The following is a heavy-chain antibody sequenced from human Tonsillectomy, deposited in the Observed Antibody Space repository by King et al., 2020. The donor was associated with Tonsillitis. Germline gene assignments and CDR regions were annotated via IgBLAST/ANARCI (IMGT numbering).Heavy chain of an antibody. V-gene: IGHV4-34*01. CDR2: INHSGST. CDR3: ARGDVAVFGVVLSYNYYGMDV. Sequence: VQLQQWGAGLLKPSETLSLSCAVYGGSFSGYYWSWIRQPPGRGLEWIGEINHSGSTNYNPSLKSRVTISVDTSKNQFSLKLNSVTAADTAVYFCARGDVAVFGVVLSYNYYGMDVWGQGTTVTVSS. D-gene: IGHD3-3*01. CDR1: GGSFSGYY. J-gene: IGHJ6*02.